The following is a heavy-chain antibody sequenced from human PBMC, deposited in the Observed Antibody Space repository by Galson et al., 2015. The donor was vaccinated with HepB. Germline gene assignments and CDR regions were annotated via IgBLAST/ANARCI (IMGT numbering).Heavy chain of an antibody. V-gene: IGHV1-69*01. CDR1: GSTFRTEA. CDR3: AREGKVETGPISPFDY. Sequence: SCKASGSTFRTEAISWVRQAPGQGPEWMGGIIPLFGTAKYAQKFQGRVTITADESTSTAYMELSSLRSEDTAVYYCAREGKVETGPISPFDYWGQGTLVIVSS. D-gene: IGHD5-18*01. J-gene: IGHJ4*02. CDR2: IIPLFGTA.